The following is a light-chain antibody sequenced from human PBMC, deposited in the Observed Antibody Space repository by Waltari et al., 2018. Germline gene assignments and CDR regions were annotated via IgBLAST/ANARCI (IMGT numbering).Light chain of an antibody. J-gene: IGLJ2*01. CDR2: GKN. CDR1: SLSTSY. CDR3: SSRDSSASHVL. V-gene: IGLV3-19*01. Sequence: SSELTQDPAVSVALGQTVRITCQGASLSTSYASWYQQKSGQAPLLFLFGKNKLPSGIPDRFSGYNSETTTSLTITGAQAEDEADYYCSSRDSSASHVLFAGGTKLTVL.